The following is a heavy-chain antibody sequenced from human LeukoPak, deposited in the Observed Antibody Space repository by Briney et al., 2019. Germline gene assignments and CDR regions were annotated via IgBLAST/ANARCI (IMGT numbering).Heavy chain of an antibody. CDR3: AGLSPYYYGIDV. CDR2: ISSSSSYI. CDR1: GFTFSSYS. Sequence: GGSLRLSCAASGFTFSSYSMNWVRQAPGKGLEWVSSISSSSSYIYYADSVKGRFTISRDNAKNSLYLQMNSLRAEDTAVYYCAGLSPYYYGIDVWGQGTTVTVSS. D-gene: IGHD3-16*02. J-gene: IGHJ6*02. V-gene: IGHV3-21*01.